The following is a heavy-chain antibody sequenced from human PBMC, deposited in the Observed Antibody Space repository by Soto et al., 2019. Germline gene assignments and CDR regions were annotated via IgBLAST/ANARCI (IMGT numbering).Heavy chain of an antibody. Sequence: GGSLRLSCAASGFTFSSYWMSWVRQAPGKGLEWVANIKQDGSEKYYVDSVKGRFTISRDNAKNSLYLQMNSLRAEDTAVYYCARVGSGSYRAYEFDYWGQGTLVTVSS. D-gene: IGHD1-26*01. CDR1: GFTFSSYW. V-gene: IGHV3-7*01. CDR2: IKQDGSEK. J-gene: IGHJ4*02. CDR3: ARVGSGSYRAYEFDY.